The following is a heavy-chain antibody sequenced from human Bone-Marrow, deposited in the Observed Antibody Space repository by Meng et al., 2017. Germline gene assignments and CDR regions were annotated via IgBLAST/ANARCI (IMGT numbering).Heavy chain of an antibody. CDR3: ARGGYGDHPYWYFDL. Sequence: GAGGKKPGSSVKVSCKASGGTFSSYAISWVRQAPGQGLEWMGGIIPIFGTANYAQKFQGRVTMTRNTSISTAYMELSSLRSEDTAVYYCARGGYGDHPYWYFDLWGRGTLVTVSS. CDR2: IIPIFGTA. J-gene: IGHJ2*01. D-gene: IGHD4-17*01. V-gene: IGHV1-69*05. CDR1: GGTFSSYA.